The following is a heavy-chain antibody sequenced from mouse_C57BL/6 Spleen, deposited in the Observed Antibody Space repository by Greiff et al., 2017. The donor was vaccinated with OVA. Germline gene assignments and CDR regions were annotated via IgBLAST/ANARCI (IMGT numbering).Heavy chain of an antibody. CDR1: GYAFSSSW. J-gene: IGHJ4*01. Sequence: QVQLQQSGPELVKPGASVKISCKASGYAFSSSWMNWVKQRPGKGLEWIGRIYPGDGDTNYNGKFKGKATLTADKSSSTAYMQLSSLTSEDSAVYFCARLPGTGRYAMDYWGQGTSVTVSS. D-gene: IGHD4-1*01. CDR2: IYPGDGDT. V-gene: IGHV1-82*01. CDR3: ARLPGTGRYAMDY.